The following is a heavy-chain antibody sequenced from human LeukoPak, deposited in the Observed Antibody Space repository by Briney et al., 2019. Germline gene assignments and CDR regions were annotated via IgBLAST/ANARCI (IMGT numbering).Heavy chain of an antibody. J-gene: IGHJ3*02. CDR2: IYHSRNT. CDR1: GYSISSGYS. Sequence: SETLSLTCSVSGYSISSGYSWGWIRQPPGKGLEWIGSIYHSRNTYYNPFLKSRFTISLDASKNQFSLRLSSVTAADTAVYYCARRAKSRAFDIWGQGTMVTVSS. V-gene: IGHV4-38-2*01. CDR3: ARRAKSRAFDI. D-gene: IGHD3-10*01.